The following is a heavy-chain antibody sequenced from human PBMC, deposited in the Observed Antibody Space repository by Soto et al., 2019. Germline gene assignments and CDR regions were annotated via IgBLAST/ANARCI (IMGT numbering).Heavy chain of an antibody. J-gene: IGHJ5*02. CDR2: IYYSGST. Sequence: SETLSLTCTVSGGSISSSSYYWGWIRQPPGKGLEWIGSIYYSGSTYYNPSLKSRVTISVDTSKNQFSLKLSSVTAADTAVYYCARHAWVGYDYRVWWFDPWGQGTLVTVSS. CDR1: GGSISSSSYY. D-gene: IGHD5-12*01. V-gene: IGHV4-39*01. CDR3: ARHAWVGYDYRVWWFDP.